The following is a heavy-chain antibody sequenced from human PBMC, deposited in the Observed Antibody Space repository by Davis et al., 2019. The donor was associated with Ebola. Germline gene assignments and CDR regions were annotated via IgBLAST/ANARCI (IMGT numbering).Heavy chain of an antibody. CDR2: INHSGST. J-gene: IGHJ4*02. V-gene: IGHV4-34*01. CDR3: ARYLNWGSDY. D-gene: IGHD7-27*01. CDR1: GGSFSGYY. Sequence: PSETLSLTCAVYGGSFSGYYWSWIRQPPGKGLEWIGEINHSGSTNYNPSLMSRVTISVDTSKNQFSLKLSSVTAADTAVYYCARYLNWGSDYWGQGTLVTVSS.